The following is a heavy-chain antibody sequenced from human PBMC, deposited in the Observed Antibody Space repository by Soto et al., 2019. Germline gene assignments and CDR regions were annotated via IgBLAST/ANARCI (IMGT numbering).Heavy chain of an antibody. J-gene: IGHJ5*02. CDR2: INAGNGNT. CDR3: ARAVAAADTIETAGTTAWFDP. V-gene: IGHV1-3*01. Sequence: GASVKVSCKASGYTFSSYAMHWVRQAPGQRLEWMGWINAGNGNTKYSQKFQGRVTITRDTSASTAYMELSSLRSEDTAVYYCARAVAAADTIETAGTTAWFDPWGQGTLVTVSS. D-gene: IGHD6-13*01. CDR1: GYTFSSYA.